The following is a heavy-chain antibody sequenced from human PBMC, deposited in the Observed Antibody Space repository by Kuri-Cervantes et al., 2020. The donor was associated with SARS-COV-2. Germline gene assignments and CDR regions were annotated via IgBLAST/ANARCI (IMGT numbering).Heavy chain of an antibody. V-gene: IGHV5-51*01. CDR1: GFTFSSYA. J-gene: IGHJ3*01. CDR3: ARRTMPRGITDSFDV. CDR2: IYPGDSDT. Sequence: GESLKISCAASGFTFSSYAMSWVRQMPGKGLEWMGIIYPGDSDTRYSPSFQGQVTMSVDESINTAYLQWSSLKASDTAIYYCARRTMPRGITDSFDVWGQGTMVTVSS. D-gene: IGHD2-2*01.